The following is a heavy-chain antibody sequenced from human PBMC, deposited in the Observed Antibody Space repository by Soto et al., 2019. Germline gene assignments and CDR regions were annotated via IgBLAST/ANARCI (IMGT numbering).Heavy chain of an antibody. CDR2: IYSGGGI. Sequence: LRLSCAASGFTVSTNYMSWVRQAPGKGLEWVSVIYSGGGIYYGDSVKGRFTISRDNSKNTVYLQMDSLRAEDTAVYYCARGRPFDYWGQGTLVTV. CDR1: GFTVSTNY. V-gene: IGHV3-53*01. CDR3: ARGRPFDY. J-gene: IGHJ4*02.